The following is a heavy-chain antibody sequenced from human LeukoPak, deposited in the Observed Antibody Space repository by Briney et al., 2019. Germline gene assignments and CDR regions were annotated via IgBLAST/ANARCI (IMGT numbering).Heavy chain of an antibody. Sequence: GGSLRLSCAASGFTVRSNSMSWVRQAPGKGLEWVSIIYSGGSTYYADSVKGRFTISRDNSKNTLYVQMTILSAEDTAVYYCARDAGYFYFDYWGQGTLVTVSS. D-gene: IGHD3-9*01. CDR1: GFTVRSNS. CDR2: IYSGGST. CDR3: ARDAGYFYFDY. J-gene: IGHJ4*02. V-gene: IGHV3-53*01.